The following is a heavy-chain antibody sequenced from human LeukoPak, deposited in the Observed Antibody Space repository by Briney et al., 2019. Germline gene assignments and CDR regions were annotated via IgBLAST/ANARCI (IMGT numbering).Heavy chain of an antibody. Sequence: GGSLRLSCAASGFSFTSYAMNWLRQAPGKGPEWISSISDDGKYIYCADSVKGRFTISRDDANNSLSLQMNNLRAEDTALYHCARDPFGAAHNWFDPWGQGTLVIVSS. CDR3: ARDPFGAAHNWFDP. J-gene: IGHJ5*02. CDR1: GFSFTSYA. CDR2: ISDDGKYI. V-gene: IGHV3-21*01. D-gene: IGHD3-3*01.